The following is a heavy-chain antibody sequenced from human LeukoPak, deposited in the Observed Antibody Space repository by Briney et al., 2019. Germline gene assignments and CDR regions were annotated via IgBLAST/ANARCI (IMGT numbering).Heavy chain of an antibody. CDR1: GYSFTSYW. CDR2: IYPGDSDT. CDR3: ARRIYSSGYYHLDY. J-gene: IGHJ4*02. Sequence: GESLQISCKGSGYSFTSYWIGWVRPMPGKGLEWMGIIYPGDSDTRYSPSFQGQVTISADKSISTAYLQWSSLKASDTAMYYCARRIYSSGYYHLDYWGQGTLVTVSS. V-gene: IGHV5-51*01. D-gene: IGHD3-22*01.